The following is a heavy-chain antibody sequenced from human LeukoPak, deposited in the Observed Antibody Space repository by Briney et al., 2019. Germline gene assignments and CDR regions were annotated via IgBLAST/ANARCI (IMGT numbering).Heavy chain of an antibody. J-gene: IGHJ4*02. CDR3: ARFEVNHEDGSSYYYFDL. V-gene: IGHV5-51*01. Sequence: GESLKISCRGSAYAFASYWIGWVRQVPGKGLEWMGIIYPDDSDTQYSPSFQGQVTFSADKSISTVYLQWSSLKASDTALYYCARFEVNHEDGSSYYYFDLWGQGTLVTVSS. D-gene: IGHD3-22*01. CDR2: IYPDDSDT. CDR1: AYAFASYW.